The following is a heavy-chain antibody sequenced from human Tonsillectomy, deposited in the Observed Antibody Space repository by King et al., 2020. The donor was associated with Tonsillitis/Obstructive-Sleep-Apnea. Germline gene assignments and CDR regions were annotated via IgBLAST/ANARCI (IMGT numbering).Heavy chain of an antibody. CDR1: GFTFDDYA. J-gene: IGHJ5*02. CDR3: AKAGAVGATTA. Sequence: VQLVESGGGLVQPGRSLRLSCAASGFTFDDYAMHWVRQAPGKGLEWVSGISWNSGSIGYADSVKGRFTISRDNAKNSLYLQMNSRRAEDTALYYCAKAGAVGATTAWGQGTLVTVSS. D-gene: IGHD1-26*01. V-gene: IGHV3-9*01. CDR2: ISWNSGSI.